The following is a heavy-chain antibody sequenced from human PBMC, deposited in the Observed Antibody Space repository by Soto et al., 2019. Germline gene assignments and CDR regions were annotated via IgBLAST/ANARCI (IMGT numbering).Heavy chain of an antibody. CDR2: IYYSGST. D-gene: IGHD3-10*01. J-gene: IGHJ4*02. CDR1: GGSISSYY. V-gene: IGHV4-59*01. Sequence: PSETLSLTCTVSGGSISSYYWSWIRQPPGKGLECIGYIYYSGSTNYNPSLKSRVTISVDTSKNQFSLKLSSVTAADTAVYYCARGMTTRALWFGELSDPHFDYWGQGTLVTVSS. CDR3: ARGMTTRALWFGELSDPHFDY.